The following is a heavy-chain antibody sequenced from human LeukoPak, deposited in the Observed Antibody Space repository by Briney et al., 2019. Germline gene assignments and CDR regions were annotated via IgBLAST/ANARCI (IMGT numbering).Heavy chain of an antibody. CDR2: IYNSGST. CDR1: DGSITSYY. Sequence: SETLSLTCTVSDGSITSYYWNWIRQPPGKGLEWIGNIYNSGSTDYNPSLKSRVTISVNTSKNQISLKLSSVTAADTAVYYCARDKGPYWYFDIWIRGTLVTVSS. J-gene: IGHJ2*01. CDR3: ARDKGPYWYFDI. V-gene: IGHV4-59*01.